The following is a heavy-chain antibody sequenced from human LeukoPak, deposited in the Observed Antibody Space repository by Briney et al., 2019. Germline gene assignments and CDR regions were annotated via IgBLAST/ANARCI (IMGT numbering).Heavy chain of an antibody. J-gene: IGHJ6*02. V-gene: IGHV3-74*01. Sequence: GGSLRLSCAASGFTFSSYWMHWVRQAPGKGLVWVSRINSDGSSTSYADSVKGRFTISRDNAKNTLYLQMNSLRAEDTAVYYCARYCSSTSCYAGYYYGMDVWGQGNTVTVSS. CDR3: ARYCSSTSCYAGYYYGMDV. CDR2: INSDGSST. D-gene: IGHD2-2*01. CDR1: GFTFSSYW.